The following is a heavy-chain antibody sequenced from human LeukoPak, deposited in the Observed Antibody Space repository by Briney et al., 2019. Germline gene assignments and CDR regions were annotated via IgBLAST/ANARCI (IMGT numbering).Heavy chain of an antibody. D-gene: IGHD2-2*01. CDR1: GGSISSYY. CDR3: ARVGCSSTSCYWSYYYYYYMDV. J-gene: IGHJ6*03. Sequence: SETLSLTCIVSGGSISSYYWSWIRQPPGKGLEWIGYIYYSGSTNYNPSLKSRVTISVDTSKNQFSLKLSSVTAADTAVYYCARVGCSSTSCYWSYYYYYYMDVWGKGTTVTVSS. CDR2: IYYSGST. V-gene: IGHV4-59*01.